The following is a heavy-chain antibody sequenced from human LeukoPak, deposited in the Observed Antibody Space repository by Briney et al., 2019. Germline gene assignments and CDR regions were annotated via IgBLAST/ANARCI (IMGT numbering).Heavy chain of an antibody. CDR3: ARLGGYSNYESGY. CDR1: GGSVSSGISY. CDR2: ISDSGGS. D-gene: IGHD4-11*01. Sequence: SETLSLTCSVSGGSVSSGISYWSWIRQPPGEGLEWIAYISDSGGSDYNPSLRGRVTISLDTSKNQFSLRLTSVTAADTAVYYCARLGGYSNYESGYWGQGTLVTVSS. V-gene: IGHV4-61*01. J-gene: IGHJ4*02.